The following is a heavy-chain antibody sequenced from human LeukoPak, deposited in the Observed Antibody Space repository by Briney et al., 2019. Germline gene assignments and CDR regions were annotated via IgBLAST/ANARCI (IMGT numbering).Heavy chain of an antibody. J-gene: IGHJ4*02. D-gene: IGHD2-2*01. CDR3: ASSYCSSTSCPVGY. CDR1: GFAFSSYW. Sequence: PGGSLRLSCAASGFAFSSYWLHWVRRAPGKGLVWVSRVNSDGSSTNYADSVEGRFTVSRDNAKNSLYLQMNSLRAEDTAVYYCASSYCSSTSCPVGYWGQGTLVTVSS. CDR2: VNSDGSST. V-gene: IGHV3-74*01.